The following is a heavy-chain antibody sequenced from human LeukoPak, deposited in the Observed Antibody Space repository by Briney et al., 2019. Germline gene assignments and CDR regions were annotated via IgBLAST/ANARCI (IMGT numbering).Heavy chain of an antibody. CDR1: GFTFSSYE. CDR2: ISSSGSTI. D-gene: IGHD6-19*01. J-gene: IGHJ4*02. Sequence: GGSLRLSCAAPGFTFSSYEMNWVRQAPGKGLEWVSYISSSGSTIYYADSVKGRFTISRDNAKNSLYLQMNSLRAEDTAVYYCARGLFSSGWYPIDYWGQGTLVTGSS. V-gene: IGHV3-48*03. CDR3: ARGLFSSGWYPIDY.